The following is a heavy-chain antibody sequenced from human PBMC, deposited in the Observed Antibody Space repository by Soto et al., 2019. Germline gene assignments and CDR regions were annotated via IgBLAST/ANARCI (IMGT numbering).Heavy chain of an antibody. D-gene: IGHD1-26*01. CDR1: GFTFSGYS. CDR3: AREDILGARSFDY. Sequence: PXGSLRLSCAAAGFTFSGYSMNWVRQAPGKGLEWISYISSLSSPRYYAESVEGRFTISRDNAKNSLYLQMSSLRDEDTAVYFCAREDILGARSFDYWGQGALVTVSS. CDR2: ISSLSSPR. J-gene: IGHJ4*02. V-gene: IGHV3-48*02.